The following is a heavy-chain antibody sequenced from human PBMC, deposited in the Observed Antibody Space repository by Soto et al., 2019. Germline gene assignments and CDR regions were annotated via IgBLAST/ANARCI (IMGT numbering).Heavy chain of an antibody. J-gene: IGHJ5*02. CDR3: ARSRGLVSRPLDL. D-gene: IGHD3-22*01. V-gene: IGHV3-9*01. CDR2: ITWNSGDI. Sequence: EVQLVESGGGLVQPGRSLRLSCAASGFNFDDYAMHWVRQAPGKGLEWVSGITWNSGDITYTGSVKGRFSVSRDNAENFLYLHMNSLRPEDTAFYYCARSRGLVSRPLDLWGQGTLVTVSS. CDR1: GFNFDDYA.